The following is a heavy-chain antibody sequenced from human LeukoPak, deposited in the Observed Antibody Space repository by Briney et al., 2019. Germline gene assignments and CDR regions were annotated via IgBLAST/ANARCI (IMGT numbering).Heavy chain of an antibody. D-gene: IGHD2-2*03. CDR2: IYTSGST. V-gene: IGHV4-61*02. J-gene: IGHJ3*02. Sequence: SETLSLTCTVSGGSISSGSYYWSWIRQPAGKGLEWIGRIYTSGSTNYNPSLKSRVTISVDTSKNQFSLKLSSVTAADTAVYYCARGGLGIVVVPAEFDIWGQGTMVTVSS. CDR3: ARGGLGIVVVPAEFDI. CDR1: GGSISSGSYY.